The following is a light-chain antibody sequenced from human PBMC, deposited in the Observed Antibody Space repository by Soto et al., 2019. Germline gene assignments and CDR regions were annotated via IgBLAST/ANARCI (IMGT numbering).Light chain of an antibody. J-gene: IGLJ3*02. Sequence: QSVVTQEPSLTVSPGGTVTLTCSSSPGAVTSGRFASWFQHKPGLPPRPLIYSTSNRHSWAPARFSGSLIGGKAALTLSGDRPEDEADYYCLLYYGGRLCVFGRGTQLTVL. V-gene: IGLV7-43*01. CDR1: PGAVTSGRF. CDR2: STS. CDR3: LLYYGGRLCV.